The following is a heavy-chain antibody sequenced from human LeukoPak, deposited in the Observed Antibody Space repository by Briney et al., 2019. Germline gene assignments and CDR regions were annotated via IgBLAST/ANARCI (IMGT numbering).Heavy chain of an antibody. J-gene: IGHJ4*02. D-gene: IGHD3-16*02. CDR2: MNPNRGNT. Sequence: GASVKVSCKASGHTFTSYDINWVRQATGQGLEWMGWMNPNRGNTGYAQKFQGRVTNTRNNSISTAYMELSRLRSDDPAVYYCAGSTFGGVIAWLDYWGQGTLVSVSS. CDR3: AGSTFGGVIAWLDY. CDR1: GHTFTSYD. V-gene: IGHV1-8*03.